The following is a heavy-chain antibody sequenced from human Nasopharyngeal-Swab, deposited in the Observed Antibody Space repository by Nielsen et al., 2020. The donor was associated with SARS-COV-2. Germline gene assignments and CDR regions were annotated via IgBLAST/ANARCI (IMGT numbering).Heavy chain of an antibody. Sequence: GESLKISCAAFGFTFSRYTMHWVRQAPGKGLEWVAVISYDGSNKYYADSMEGRFTISRDISKNTLYLQMNSLRAEDTAVFYCASTPLDSSGYYYAFHYWGRGTLVTVSS. V-gene: IGHV3-30-3*01. CDR1: GFTFSRYT. D-gene: IGHD3-22*01. CDR3: ASTPLDSSGYYYAFHY. J-gene: IGHJ4*02. CDR2: ISYDGSNK.